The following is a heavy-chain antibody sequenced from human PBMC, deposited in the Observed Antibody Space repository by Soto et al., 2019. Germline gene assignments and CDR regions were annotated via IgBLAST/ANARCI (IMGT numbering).Heavy chain of an antibody. CDR1: GYSFTDYH. CDR2: INPKSGGT. D-gene: IGHD2-8*01. Sequence: QVQLVQSGAEVKKPGASVRVSCKASGYSFTDYHIHWVRQAPGQGLEWLGRINPKSGGTSTAQKLQGWVTMTRDRSISTVYMELTRLRSDDTAVYFCARGHSTDCSNGVCSFFYNNEMDVWGQGTTFTVSS. J-gene: IGHJ6*02. CDR3: ARGHSTDCSNGVCSFFYNNEMDV. V-gene: IGHV1-2*04.